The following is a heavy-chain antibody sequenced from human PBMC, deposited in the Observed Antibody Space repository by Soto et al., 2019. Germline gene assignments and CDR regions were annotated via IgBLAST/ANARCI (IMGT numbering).Heavy chain of an antibody. Sequence: PSETLSLTCTVSGGSISSYYWSWIRQPPGKGLEWIGYIYYSGSTNYNPSLKSRVTISVDTSKNQFSLKLSSVTAADTAVYYCARDYYGSGIDYWGQGTLVTVSS. CDR2: IYYSGST. V-gene: IGHV4-59*08. D-gene: IGHD3-10*01. CDR1: GGSISSYY. CDR3: ARDYYGSGIDY. J-gene: IGHJ4*02.